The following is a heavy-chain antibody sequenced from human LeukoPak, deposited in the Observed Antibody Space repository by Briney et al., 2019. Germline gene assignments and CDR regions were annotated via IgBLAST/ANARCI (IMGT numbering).Heavy chain of an antibody. CDR2: ISYDGSKK. CDR1: GFTFSTYA. J-gene: IGHJ4*02. Sequence: GGSLRLSCGASGFTFSTYAMHCVRQAPGKGLECVSFISYDGSKKDYADSVKGRFTISRDNSNGTLYLQMNSLRPEDTALYYCARVNTIFGVDIVSMGAEFEFWGQGTLVTVSS. CDR3: ARVNTIFGVDIVSMGAEFEF. D-gene: IGHD3-3*02. V-gene: IGHV3-30*03.